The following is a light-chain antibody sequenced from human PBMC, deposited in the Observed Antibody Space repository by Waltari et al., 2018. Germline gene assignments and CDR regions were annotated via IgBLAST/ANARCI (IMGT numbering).Light chain of an antibody. CDR2: EVS. CDR1: SSDVGGYNY. Sequence: QSALTQPPSASGSPGQSVTISCTGTSSDVGGYNYVSWYQQHPGKAPKLMIYEVSKRPSGVPDRFSDSKSGNTASLTVSGLQAEDEADYYCSSYAGSNIRYVFGTGTKVTVL. CDR3: SSYAGSNIRYV. V-gene: IGLV2-8*01. J-gene: IGLJ1*01.